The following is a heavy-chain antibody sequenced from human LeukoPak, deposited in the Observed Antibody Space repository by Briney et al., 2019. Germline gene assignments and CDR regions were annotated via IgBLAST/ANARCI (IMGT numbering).Heavy chain of an antibody. CDR2: ISSSSSYI. CDR3: AWPGYCSGGSCSKPDY. CDR1: GFTFSSYS. J-gene: IGHJ4*02. Sequence: GGSLRLSCAASGFTFSSYSMNWVRQAPGKGLEWVSSISSSSSYIYYADSVKGRFTISRDNAKNSLYLQMNSLRAEDTAVYYCAWPGYCSGGSCSKPDYWGQGTLVTVSS. V-gene: IGHV3-21*01. D-gene: IGHD2-15*01.